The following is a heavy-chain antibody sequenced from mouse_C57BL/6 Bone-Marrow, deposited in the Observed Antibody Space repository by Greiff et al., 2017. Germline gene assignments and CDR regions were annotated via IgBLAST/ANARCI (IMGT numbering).Heavy chain of an antibody. Sequence: EVKVVESGEGLVKPGGSLKLSCAASGFTFSSYAMSWVRQTPEKRLAWVAYISSGGDYIYYADTVKGRFTISRDNARNTLYLQMSSLKSEDTAMYYCTRRTTVVANWYFDVWGTGTTVTVSS. CDR3: TRRTTVVANWYFDV. CDR1: GFTFSSYA. CDR2: ISSGGDYI. D-gene: IGHD1-1*01. V-gene: IGHV5-9-1*02. J-gene: IGHJ1*03.